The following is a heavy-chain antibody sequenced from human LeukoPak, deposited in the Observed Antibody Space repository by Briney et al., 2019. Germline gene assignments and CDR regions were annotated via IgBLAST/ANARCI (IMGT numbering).Heavy chain of an antibody. CDR1: GYTFTGYY. Sequence: ASVKVSCKASGYTFTGYYMHWVRQAPGQGLEWMGWINPYSGGTKYAQKFQGRVTVTRDTSISTAYMELSRLRSDDTAMFYCVTRDGYNRDYWGQGTLVTVSS. V-gene: IGHV1-2*02. J-gene: IGHJ4*02. CDR2: INPYSGGT. D-gene: IGHD5-24*01. CDR3: VTRDGYNRDY.